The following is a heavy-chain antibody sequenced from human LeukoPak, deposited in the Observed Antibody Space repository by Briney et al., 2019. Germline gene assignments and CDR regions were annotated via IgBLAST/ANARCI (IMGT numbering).Heavy chain of an antibody. Sequence: GGSLRLSRAASGFTFSSYWMSWVRQAPGKGLEWVANIKQDGSEKYYVDSVKGQFTISRDNAKNSLYLQMNSLRAEDTAVYYCARATTVTTSPSGYFDYWGQGTLVTVSS. CDR3: ARATTVTTSPSGYFDY. D-gene: IGHD4-17*01. CDR2: IKQDGSEK. J-gene: IGHJ4*02. V-gene: IGHV3-7*04. CDR1: GFTFSSYW.